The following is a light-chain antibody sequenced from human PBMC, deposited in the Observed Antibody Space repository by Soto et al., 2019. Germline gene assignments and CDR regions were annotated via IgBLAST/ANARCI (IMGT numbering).Light chain of an antibody. CDR2: GNN. CDR3: QSYGRSPSANVV. Sequence: QSVLTQPPSVSGPPGQRATISCTGSSXNLGAGYDVHWYQQLPGKAPKLLIYGNNNQPSRVPARFSGSKSDTSASLAITGLRADDEADYYCQSYGRSPSANVVFGTGTKATVL. J-gene: IGLJ1*01. V-gene: IGLV1-40*01. CDR1: SXNLGAGYD.